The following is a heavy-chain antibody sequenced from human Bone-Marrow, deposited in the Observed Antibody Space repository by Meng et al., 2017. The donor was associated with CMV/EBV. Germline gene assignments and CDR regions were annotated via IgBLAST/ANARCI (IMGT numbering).Heavy chain of an antibody. D-gene: IGHD3-3*01. V-gene: IGHV3-30*02. CDR1: GFTFRSYG. CDR3: ARARAGSWSGYYMYGMDV. CDR2: IRTDGSNQ. J-gene: IGHJ6*02. Sequence: GESLRLSCAASGFTFRSYGMHWVRQAPGKGLEWVTFIRTDGSNQYYADSVKGRFTISRDNSKNTLYVQMNSLRAEDTAIYYCARARAGSWSGYYMYGMDVWGQGTTVTGSS.